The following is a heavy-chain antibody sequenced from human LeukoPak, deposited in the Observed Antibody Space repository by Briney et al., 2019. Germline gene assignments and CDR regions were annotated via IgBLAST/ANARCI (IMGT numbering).Heavy chain of an antibody. J-gene: IGHJ4*02. V-gene: IGHV1-69*05. CDR1: GGTFISYA. D-gene: IGHD6-6*01. Sequence: SVKVSFKASGGTFISYAISWVRQAPGQGLEWMGGIIPIFGTANYAQKFQGRVTITTDESTSTAYMELSSLRSEDTAVYYCARGSSAYYFDYWGQGTLVIVSS. CDR3: ARGSSAYYFDY. CDR2: IIPIFGTA.